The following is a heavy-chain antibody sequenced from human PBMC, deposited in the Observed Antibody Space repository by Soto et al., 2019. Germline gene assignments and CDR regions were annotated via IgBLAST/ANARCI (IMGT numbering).Heavy chain of an antibody. CDR2: ISYDGSNK. CDR1: GFTFSSYA. Sequence: ESGGGVAQPGRSLRLSCAASGFTFSSYAMHWVRQAPGKGLEWVAVISYDGSNKYYADSVKGRFTISRDNSKNTLYLQMNSLRAEDTAVYYCARDPDSSGYYYRRGTHAFDIWGQGTMVTVSS. J-gene: IGHJ3*02. V-gene: IGHV3-30-3*01. CDR3: ARDPDSSGYYYRRGTHAFDI. D-gene: IGHD3-22*01.